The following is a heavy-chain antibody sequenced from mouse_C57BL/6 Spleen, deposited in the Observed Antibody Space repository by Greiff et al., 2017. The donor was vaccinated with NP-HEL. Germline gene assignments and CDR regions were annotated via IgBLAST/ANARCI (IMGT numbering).Heavy chain of an antibody. CDR1: GFTFSDYY. V-gene: IGHV5-16*01. Sequence: EVQRVESEGGLVQPGSSMKLSCTASGFTFSDYYMAWVRQAPEKGLEWVANINYDGSSTYYLESLKSRFIISRDNAKNILYLQMSSLKSEDTATYYCARGGGPYYYSSSCGFAYWGQGTLVTVSA. J-gene: IGHJ3*01. CDR2: INYDGSST. CDR3: ARGGGPYYYSSSCGFAY. D-gene: IGHD1-1*01.